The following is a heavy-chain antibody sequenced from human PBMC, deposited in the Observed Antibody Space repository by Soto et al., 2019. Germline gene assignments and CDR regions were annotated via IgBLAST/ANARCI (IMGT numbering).Heavy chain of an antibody. CDR1: GFIFSDYS. J-gene: IGHJ6*02. CDR2: ITTTSSTM. V-gene: IGHV3-48*02. Sequence: AGGSLRLSCTPSGFIFSDYSMNWVRHAPGKGLEWISYITTTSSTMYYADSVKGRFTISRDNAKNSLYLQMNSLRDEDTAVYYCARDSSGRQYYGMDVWGQGTTVTVSS. D-gene: IGHD3-22*01. CDR3: ARDSSGRQYYGMDV.